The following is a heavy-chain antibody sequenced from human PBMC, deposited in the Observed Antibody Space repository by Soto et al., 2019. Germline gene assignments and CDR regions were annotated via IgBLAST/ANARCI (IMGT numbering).Heavy chain of an antibody. CDR1: GGSFSGYY. J-gene: IGHJ4*02. CDR3: AGVRGSPTPQYYFDY. Sequence: SETLSLTCAVYGGSFSGYYWSWIRQPPGKGLEWIGEINHSGSTNYNPSLKSRVTISVDTSKNQFSLKLSSVTAADTAVYYCAGVRGSPTPQYYFDYWGQGTLVTVSS. CDR2: INHSGST. V-gene: IGHV4-34*01.